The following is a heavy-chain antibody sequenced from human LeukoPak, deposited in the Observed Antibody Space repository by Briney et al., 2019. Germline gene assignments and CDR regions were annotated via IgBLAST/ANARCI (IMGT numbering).Heavy chain of an antibody. Sequence: SETLSLTCSVYGGSFSGYYWSWILQPPGKGLEWIGEINHSGSTNYNPSLKSRVTISVDTSKNQFSLKLSSVTAADTAVYYCARGRRRYCSGGSCHKNWFDPWGQGTLVTVSS. D-gene: IGHD2-15*01. CDR3: ARGRRRYCSGGSCHKNWFDP. V-gene: IGHV4-34*01. CDR1: GGSFSGYY. J-gene: IGHJ5*02. CDR2: INHSGST.